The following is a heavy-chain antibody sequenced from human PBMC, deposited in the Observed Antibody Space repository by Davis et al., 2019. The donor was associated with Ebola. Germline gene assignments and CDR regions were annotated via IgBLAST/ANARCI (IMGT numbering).Heavy chain of an antibody. J-gene: IGHJ6*02. CDR2: ISTSGSTT. CDR1: GFAFSGHY. V-gene: IGHV3-11*01. D-gene: IGHD3-3*01. CDR3: ARDRTTMVFGVGGMDV. Sequence: PGGSLRLSCAASGFAFSGHYMSWIRQAPGKGLEYISYISTSGSTTYYADSVKGRFTISQDNLKNSLDLHMTSLRAEDTAVYYCARDRTTMVFGVGGMDVWGPGTAVTVSS.